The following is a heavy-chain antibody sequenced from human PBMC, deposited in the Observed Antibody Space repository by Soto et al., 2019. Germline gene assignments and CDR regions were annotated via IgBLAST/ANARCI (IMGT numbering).Heavy chain of an antibody. Sequence: HPGGSLRLSCAASGFTFSSYVTHWVRQAPGKGLEWVAVISHDGNNKYYADSVKGRFTISRDNSKNTLYLQMSSLTTEDTAVYYCAKGGPDCASTTCYLLVAFDIWGQGTMVTVSS. CDR1: GFTFSSYV. J-gene: IGHJ3*02. D-gene: IGHD2-2*01. CDR2: ISHDGNNK. V-gene: IGHV3-30*18. CDR3: AKGGPDCASTTCYLLVAFDI.